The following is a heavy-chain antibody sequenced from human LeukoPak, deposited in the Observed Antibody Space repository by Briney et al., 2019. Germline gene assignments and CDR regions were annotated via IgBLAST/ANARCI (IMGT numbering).Heavy chain of an antibody. J-gene: IGHJ3*02. CDR2: ISYDGSNK. CDR1: GFTFSSYA. V-gene: IGHV3-30-3*01. D-gene: IGHD5-12*01. Sequence: SGGSLRLSCAASGFTFSSYAMHWVRQAPGKGLEWVAVISYDGSNKYYADSVKGRFTISRDNSKNTLYVQMNSLRAEDTAVYYCAKDRGYSGLRDAFDIWGQGTMVTVSS. CDR3: AKDRGYSGLRDAFDI.